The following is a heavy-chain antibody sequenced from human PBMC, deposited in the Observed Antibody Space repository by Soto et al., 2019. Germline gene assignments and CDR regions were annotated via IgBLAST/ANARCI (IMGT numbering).Heavy chain of an antibody. V-gene: IGHV4-30-2*01. CDR3: ASSYGGNPWYNWFDP. Sequence: SETLSLTCAVSGGSISSGGYSWSWIRQPPGKGLEWIGYIYHSGSTYYNPSLKSRVTISVDRSKNQFSLKLSSVTAADTAVYYCASSYGGNPWYNWFDPWGQGTLVTVSS. CDR1: GGSISSGGYS. J-gene: IGHJ5*02. D-gene: IGHD4-17*01. CDR2: IYHSGST.